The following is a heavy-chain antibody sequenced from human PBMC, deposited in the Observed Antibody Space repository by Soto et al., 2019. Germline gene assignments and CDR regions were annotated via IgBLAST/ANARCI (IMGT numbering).Heavy chain of an antibody. J-gene: IGHJ4*02. Sequence: SETLSLTCAVYGGSFSGYYWSWIRQPPGKGLEWIGEINHSGSTNYNPSLRSRVTISVDTSKNQFSLKLSSVTAADTAVYYCARVARGSEEDYWGQGTLVTVS. CDR2: INHSGST. CDR1: GGSFSGYY. V-gene: IGHV4-34*01. CDR3: ARVARGSEEDY. D-gene: IGHD3-10*01.